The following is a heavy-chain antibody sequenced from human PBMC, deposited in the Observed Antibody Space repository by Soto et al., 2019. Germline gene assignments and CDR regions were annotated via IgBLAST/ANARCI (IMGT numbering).Heavy chain of an antibody. Sequence: SVKVSCKASGDTFSTYAISWVRQAPGQGLEWMGGIVPIYAAVNYAEKFQGRVTITADESTSIAYMELSSLTSEDTAVYYCVKTPPRTSATAYYYDYWGQGSRVTVSS. V-gene: IGHV1-69*13. CDR2: IVPIYAAV. CDR3: VKTPPRTSATAYYYDY. J-gene: IGHJ4*02. CDR1: GDTFSTYA. D-gene: IGHD2-21*02.